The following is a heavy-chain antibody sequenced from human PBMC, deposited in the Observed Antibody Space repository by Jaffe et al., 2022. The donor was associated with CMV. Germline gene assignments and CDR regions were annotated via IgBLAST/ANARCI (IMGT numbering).Heavy chain of an antibody. CDR2: IIPNNGVT. D-gene: IGHD2-8*01. CDR1: GYTFTDYY. V-gene: IGHV1-2*02. Sequence: QVQLVQSGAEVKKPGASVKVSCKASGYTFTDYYMQWVRQAPGQGLEWMGWIIPNNGVTNYAQKFQGRVTMTRDTSISTAYVELTRLTSDDTAVYYCASPGGNGNAPFHYWGQGTLVTVSS. CDR3: ASPGGNGNAPFHY. J-gene: IGHJ4*02.